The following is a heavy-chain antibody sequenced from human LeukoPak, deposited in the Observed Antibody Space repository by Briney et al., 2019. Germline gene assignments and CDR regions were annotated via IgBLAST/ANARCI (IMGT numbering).Heavy chain of an antibody. CDR3: ARGPPTTVTTSELDY. D-gene: IGHD4-17*01. V-gene: IGHV3-30*04. CDR1: GFTFRSFA. Sequence: GRSLRLSCAASGFTFRSFAVHWVRQARGEGLERVAVVSYDGNKKYYADSVKGRFTISRDSSKNTLYLQMNSLRAEDTAMYYCARGPPTTVTTSELDYWGQGTLVTVTS. CDR2: VSYDGNKK. J-gene: IGHJ4*02.